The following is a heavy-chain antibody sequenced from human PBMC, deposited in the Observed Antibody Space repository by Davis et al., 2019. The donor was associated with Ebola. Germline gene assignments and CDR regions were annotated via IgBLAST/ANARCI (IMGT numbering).Heavy chain of an antibody. V-gene: IGHV3-30*03. CDR1: GFTFSSYG. D-gene: IGHD6-19*01. J-gene: IGHJ4*02. CDR2: ISYDGSNK. Sequence: GESLKISCAASGFTFSSYGMHWVRQAPGKGLEWVAVISYDGSNKYYADSVKGRFTISRDNAKNSVYLQMNSLSDEDTAVYYCARSVAGFFDHWGQGTLVTVSS. CDR3: ARSVAGFFDH.